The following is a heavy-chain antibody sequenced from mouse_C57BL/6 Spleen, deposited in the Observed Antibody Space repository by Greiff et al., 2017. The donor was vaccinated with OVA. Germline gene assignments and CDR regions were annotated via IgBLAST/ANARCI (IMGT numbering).Heavy chain of an antibody. J-gene: IGHJ4*01. CDR1: GFTFSDYG. V-gene: IGHV5-17*01. CDR3: ARDGLYDAMDY. CDR2: ISSGSSTI. Sequence: EVQVVESGGGLVKPGGSLKLSCAASGFTFSDYGMHWVRQAPEQGLEWVAYISSGSSTIYYADTVKGRFTISRDNAKNTLFLQMTSLRSEDTAMYYCARDGLYDAMDYWGQGTSVTVSS.